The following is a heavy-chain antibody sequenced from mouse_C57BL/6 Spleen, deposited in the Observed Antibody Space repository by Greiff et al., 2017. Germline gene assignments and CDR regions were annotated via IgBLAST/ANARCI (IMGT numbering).Heavy chain of an antibody. CDR1: GFTFSSYG. J-gene: IGHJ4*01. Sequence: EVQLVESGGDLVKPGGSLTLSCAASGFTFSSYGMSWVRQTPDKRLEWVATISSGGSYTYYPDSVKGRFTISRDNAKNTLYLQMSSLKSEDTAMYYCAREKGNAMDYWGQGTSVTVSS. V-gene: IGHV5-6*01. CDR3: AREKGNAMDY. CDR2: ISSGGSYT.